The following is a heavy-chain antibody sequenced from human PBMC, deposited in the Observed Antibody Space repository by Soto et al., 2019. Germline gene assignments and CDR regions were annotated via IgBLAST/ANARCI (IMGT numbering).Heavy chain of an antibody. CDR3: AKDIAVRGVIQDWFDS. CDR2: ISGSGGST. J-gene: IGHJ5*01. Sequence: LRLSCAASGFTFSSYAMSWVRQAPGKGLEWVSAISGSGGSTYYADSVKGRFTISRDNSKNTLYLQMNSLRAEDTAVYYCAKDIAVRGVIQDWFDSWGQGTLVTVSS. V-gene: IGHV3-23*01. CDR1: GFTFSSYA. D-gene: IGHD3-10*01.